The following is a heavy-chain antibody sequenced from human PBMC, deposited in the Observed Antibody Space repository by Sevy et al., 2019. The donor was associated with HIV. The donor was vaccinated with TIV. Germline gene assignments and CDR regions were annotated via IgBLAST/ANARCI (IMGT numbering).Heavy chain of an antibody. CDR2: VTSDGTT. CDR1: GLTFTTPG. Sequence: GGSLRPSGAASGLTFTTPGMSWVRQAPGRGLGWVAGVTSDGTTYYADSVRDRFTVSRDNSKNTLYLQLNSLRADDTAVFYCAGGDTTMITDLDYWGQGTLVTVSS. D-gene: IGHD3-16*01. V-gene: IGHV3-23*01. J-gene: IGHJ4*02. CDR3: AGGDTTMITDLDY.